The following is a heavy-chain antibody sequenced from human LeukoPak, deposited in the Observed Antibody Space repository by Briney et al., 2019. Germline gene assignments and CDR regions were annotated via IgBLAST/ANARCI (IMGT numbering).Heavy chain of an antibody. Sequence: HGESLKISCKDSGYSFTSYWISWVRQMPGKGLEWMGRIDPSDSYTNYSPSFQGHVTISADKSISTAYLLWSSLKASDTAMYYCARHRGDSSSVDYWGQGTLVTVSS. CDR2: IDPSDSYT. CDR1: GYSFTSYW. D-gene: IGHD6-13*01. CDR3: ARHRGDSSSVDY. V-gene: IGHV5-10-1*01. J-gene: IGHJ4*02.